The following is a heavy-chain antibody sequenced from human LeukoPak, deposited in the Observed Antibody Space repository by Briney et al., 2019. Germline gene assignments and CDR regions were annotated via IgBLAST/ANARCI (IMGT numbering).Heavy chain of an antibody. J-gene: IGHJ4*02. CDR3: ARVAPFGSFAY. D-gene: IGHD1-26*01. CDR2: INSDGSST. Sequence: AGSLRLSCAASGFTFTIYWMHWVRQAQGKGLVWVSRINSDGSSTSYADSVKGRFTISRDNAKNTLYLQMNSLRAEDTAVYYCARVAPFGSFAYWGQGTLVTVSS. V-gene: IGHV3-74*01. CDR1: GFTFTIYW.